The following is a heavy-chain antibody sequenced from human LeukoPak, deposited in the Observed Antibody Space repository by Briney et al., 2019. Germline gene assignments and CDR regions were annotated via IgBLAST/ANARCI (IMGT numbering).Heavy chain of an antibody. V-gene: IGHV1-69*01. Sequence: EASVKVSCKASGGTFSSYAISWVRQAPGQGLEWMGGIIPIFGTANYAQKSQGRVTITADESTSTAYMELSSLRSEDTAVYYCAREDAPYDSSGYLKYWGQGTLVTVSS. CDR3: AREDAPYDSSGYLKY. D-gene: IGHD3-22*01. CDR1: GGTFSSYA. J-gene: IGHJ4*02. CDR2: IIPIFGTA.